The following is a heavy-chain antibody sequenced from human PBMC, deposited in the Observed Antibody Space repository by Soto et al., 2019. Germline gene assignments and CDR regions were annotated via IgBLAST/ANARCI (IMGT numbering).Heavy chain of an antibody. CDR2: VYYTGST. D-gene: IGHD2-21*02. CDR3: VRTAREGAVAPHWFDR. Sequence: SETLSLTCTISGASIRSTDYYWSWIRQAPGKGLEWIEYVYYTGSTYYNPSLMSRLTISVDTSKNQFSLKLTSVTAAETAVYYCVRTAREGAVAPHWFDRWGQGTQVTVSS. V-gene: IGHV4-30-4*01. J-gene: IGHJ5*02. CDR1: GASIRSTDYY.